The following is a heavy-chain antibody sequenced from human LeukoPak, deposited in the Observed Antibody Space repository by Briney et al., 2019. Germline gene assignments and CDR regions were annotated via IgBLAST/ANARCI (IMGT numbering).Heavy chain of an antibody. J-gene: IGHJ3*02. V-gene: IGHV4-4*02. CDR3: ARDSRIISDAFDI. CDR2: IYYSGST. D-gene: IGHD3-10*01. Sequence: GSLRLSCAASGFTFSNAWMSWVRQAPGKGLEWIGSIYYSGSTYYNPSLKSRVTISVDTSKNQFSLKLSSVTAADTAVYYCARDSRIISDAFDIWGQGTMVTVSS. CDR1: GFTFSNAW.